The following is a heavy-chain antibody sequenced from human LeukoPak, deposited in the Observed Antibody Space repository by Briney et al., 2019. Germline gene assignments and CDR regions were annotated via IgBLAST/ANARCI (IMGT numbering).Heavy chain of an antibody. Sequence: GGSLRLSCAASGFTFSSYGMSWVRQAPGKGLGWVALISHAGSNEYYAASVKGRFTISRDNAKNSLYLQMNSLRAEDTAVYYCARWGQYCSGGSCYEADYWGQGTLVTVSS. D-gene: IGHD2-15*01. J-gene: IGHJ4*02. CDR1: GFTFSSYG. V-gene: IGHV3-30*03. CDR3: ARWGQYCSGGSCYEADY. CDR2: ISHAGSNE.